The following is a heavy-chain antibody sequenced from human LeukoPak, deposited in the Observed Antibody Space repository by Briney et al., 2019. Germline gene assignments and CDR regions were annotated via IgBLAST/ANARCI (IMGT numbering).Heavy chain of an antibody. CDR2: ISSSSSYI. CDR1: GFNFRNYG. CDR3: ARDHFGYYDFWSGYPEVYFDY. D-gene: IGHD3-3*01. V-gene: IGHV3-21*01. Sequence: GGSLRLSCVASGFNFRNYGLNWVRQAPGKGLEWVSSISSSSSYIYYADSVKGRFTISRDNAKNSLYLQMNSLRAEDTAVYYCARDHFGYYDFWSGYPEVYFDYWGQGTLVTVSS. J-gene: IGHJ4*02.